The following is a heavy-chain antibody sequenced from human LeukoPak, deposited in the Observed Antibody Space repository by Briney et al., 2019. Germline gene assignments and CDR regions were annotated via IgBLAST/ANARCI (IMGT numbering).Heavy chain of an antibody. J-gene: IGHJ4*01. V-gene: IGHV3-74*01. CDR2: INTDGRTI. D-gene: IGHD4-11*01. CDR3: VRSAFLTTEFYFDY. CDR1: GFTFSRYW. Sequence: TGGSLRLSCAASGFTFSRYWTHWVRQAPGKGLVWVSRINTDGRTITYADSVKGRFTISRDNAKNTLYLQMNSLRAEDTAVYYCVRSAFLTTEFYFDYWGHGTLVTVSS.